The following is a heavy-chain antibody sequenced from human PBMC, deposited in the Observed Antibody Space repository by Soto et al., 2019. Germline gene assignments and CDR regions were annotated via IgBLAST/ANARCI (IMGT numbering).Heavy chain of an antibody. J-gene: IGHJ6*02. CDR2: IYSSGNI. CDR3: ARNSGMFRGNYGMDV. CDR1: GFIVRSNY. D-gene: IGHD3-10*01. V-gene: IGHV3-53*01. Sequence: EVQLVESGGGLIQPGGSLRLSCAASGFIVRSNYMTWVRQAPGKGLEWVSVIYSSGNIYYPDSVKGRFTTSRENSQNTFFLPMNSLRAEDTAVYYCARNSGMFRGNYGMDVWGQGTTVSVSS.